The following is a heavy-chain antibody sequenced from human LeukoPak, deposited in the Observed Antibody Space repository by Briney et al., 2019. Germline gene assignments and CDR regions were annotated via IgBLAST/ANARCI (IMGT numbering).Heavy chain of an antibody. CDR1: GDSISSGDFL. V-gene: IGHV4-30-2*01. CDR3: ARDGGTTSNPSHDTFAI. Sequence: PSETLSLTCAVSGDSISSGDFLWSWVRQPPGRGLERIGYISHSESAYYSPSLESRITISVDRSKNQFSLKLKSVTAADTAIYYCARDGGTTSNPSHDTFAIWGQGTMVAVSS. J-gene: IGHJ3*02. CDR2: ISHSESA. D-gene: IGHD4-11*01.